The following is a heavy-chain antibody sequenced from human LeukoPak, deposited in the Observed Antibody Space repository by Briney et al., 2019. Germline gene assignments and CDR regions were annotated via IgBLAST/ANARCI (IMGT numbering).Heavy chain of an antibody. CDR2: INPGSGSI. V-gene: IGHV1-46*01. J-gene: IGHJ5*02. Sequence: ASAKVSCKASGYTFTDSYIQWVRQAPGQGLEWMGTINPGSGSITYGQRFRDRVTLTRDTSTSTVYMELNSLRSDDTAIYFCAREKHYTFDPWGQGVLVTVSS. CDR1: GYTFTDSY. D-gene: IGHD4-11*01. CDR3: AREKHYTFDP.